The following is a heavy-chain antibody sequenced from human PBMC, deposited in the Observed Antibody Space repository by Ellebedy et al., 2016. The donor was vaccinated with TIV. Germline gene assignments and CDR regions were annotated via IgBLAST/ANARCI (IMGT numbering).Heavy chain of an antibody. CDR3: ARRGPDVNLYSGYKLLFYFDH. CDR1: GYTFTSYG. CDR2: INTFSDNT. Sequence: AASVKVSCKASGYTFTSYGIGWVRQAPGQGLEWMGWINTFSDNTQSAQKFQDRITMTADTARNAVYLELRSLRSDDTAVYFCARRGPDVNLYSGYKLLFYFDHWGQGTLVAVSS. V-gene: IGHV1-18*01. D-gene: IGHD5-12*01. J-gene: IGHJ4*02.